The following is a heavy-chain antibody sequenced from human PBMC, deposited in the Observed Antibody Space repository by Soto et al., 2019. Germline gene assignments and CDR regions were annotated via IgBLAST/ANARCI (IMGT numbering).Heavy chain of an antibody. J-gene: IGHJ4*02. D-gene: IGHD3-22*01. CDR3: VKDDGGYPSTAPH. V-gene: IGHV3-23*01. CDR1: GITISNYP. Sequence: EVQLLESGGGLVQPGGSLRLSCAASGITISNYPMSWVRQAPGKGLDWVSGISGSGDRTYYADSAKCRFTISKDISRNSLSLQLDSLGVEDTAVYFCVKDDGGYPSTAPHWAQGTLVTVSS. CDR2: ISGSGDRT.